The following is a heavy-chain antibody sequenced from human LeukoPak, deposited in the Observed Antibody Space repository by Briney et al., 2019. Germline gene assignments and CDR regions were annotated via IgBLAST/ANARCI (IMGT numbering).Heavy chain of an antibody. CDR2: IYSGGST. CDR3: ARSYSSGSYAFDI. CDR1: GFTVSSNY. Sequence: PGGSLRLSCAASGFTVSSNYMGWVRQAPGKGLEWVSVIYSGGSTYYADSVKGRFTISRDNSKNTLYLQMNSLRAEDTAVYYCARSYSSGSYAFDIWGQGTMVTVSS. J-gene: IGHJ3*02. V-gene: IGHV3-53*01. D-gene: IGHD6-19*01.